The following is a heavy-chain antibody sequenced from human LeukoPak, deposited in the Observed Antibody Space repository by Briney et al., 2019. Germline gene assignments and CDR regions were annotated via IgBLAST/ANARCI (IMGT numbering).Heavy chain of an antibody. CDR3: AKCLTKWELLDY. CDR1: GFTFSNYA. V-gene: IGHV3-23*01. J-gene: IGHJ4*02. D-gene: IGHD1-26*01. CDR2: ISGSGGST. Sequence: GGSLRLSCAASGFTFSNYAMSWVRQYPGKGLEWVSIISGSGGSTYYADSVKGRFTISRDNSKNMVYLQMNSLRAEDTAVYYCAKCLTKWELLDYWGQGTLVTVSS.